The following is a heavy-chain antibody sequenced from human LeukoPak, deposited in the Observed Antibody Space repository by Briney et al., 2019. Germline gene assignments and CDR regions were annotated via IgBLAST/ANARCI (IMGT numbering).Heavy chain of an antibody. V-gene: IGHV4-34*01. J-gene: IGHJ4*02. CDR2: INHSGST. CDR1: GGSFSGYY. D-gene: IGHD5-18*01. CDR3: AREGTAMVTNFDY. Sequence: PSETLSLTCAVYGGSFSGYYWSWIRQPPGKGLEWIGEINHSGSTNYNPSLKSRVTISVDTSKNQFSLKLSSVTAADTAVYYCAREGTAMVTNFDYWGQGTLVTVSS.